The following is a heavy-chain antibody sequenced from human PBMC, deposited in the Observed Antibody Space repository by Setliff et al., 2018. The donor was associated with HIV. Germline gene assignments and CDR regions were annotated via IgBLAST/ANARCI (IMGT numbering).Heavy chain of an antibody. V-gene: IGHV1-18*01. Sequence: ASVTVSCKASGYTFTSYGISWVRQAPGQGLEWMGWISAYNGNKNYAQKLQGRVTMTTDTSTSTAYMELRSLRSDDTAGYYCARVGILLWLGELTEAPLDYWGQGTLVTVSS. J-gene: IGHJ4*02. D-gene: IGHD3-10*01. CDR2: ISAYNGNK. CDR3: ARVGILLWLGELTEAPLDY. CDR1: GYTFTSYG.